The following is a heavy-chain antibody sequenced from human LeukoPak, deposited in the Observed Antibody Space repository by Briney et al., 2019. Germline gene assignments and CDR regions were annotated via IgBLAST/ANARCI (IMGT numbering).Heavy chain of an antibody. J-gene: IGHJ5*02. V-gene: IGHV4-39*01. CDR3: ARSFLFRFDP. CDR1: GFTFSSYAMH. Sequence: GSLRLSCAASGFTFSSYAMHWVRQPPGMGLKWIGSIHYTGRAYYNPSLKSRVTISADTSKNQISLRLTSVTAADTAIYYCARSFLFRFDPWGQGTLVTVSS. CDR2: IHYTGRA.